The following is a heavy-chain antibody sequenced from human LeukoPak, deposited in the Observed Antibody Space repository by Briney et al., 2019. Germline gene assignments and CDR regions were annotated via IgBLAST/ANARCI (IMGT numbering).Heavy chain of an antibody. V-gene: IGHV4-4*08. CDR3: ARRVPAASGGGFDY. D-gene: IGHD2-2*01. Sequence: SETLSLTCAVSGGSLSGYYWNWIRQPPGKGLEWIGYVNAVGSTKYNPSLSSRLTISVDKSKNQFSLKLNSVTAADSAVYFCARRVPAASGGGFDYWGQGTLVAVSA. CDR2: VNAVGST. J-gene: IGHJ4*02. CDR1: GGSLSGYY.